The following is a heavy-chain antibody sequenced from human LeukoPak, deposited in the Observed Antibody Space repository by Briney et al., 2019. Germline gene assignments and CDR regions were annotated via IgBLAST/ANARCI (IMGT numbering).Heavy chain of an antibody. CDR2: ISGSGGST. Sequence: GGSLRLSCAASGFSFSIHGMGWVRQAPGKGLEWVSAISGSGGSTYYADSVKGRFTISRDNSKNTLYLQMNSLRAEDTAVYYCAKAAAILDYYYYYMDVWGKGTTVTVSS. CDR3: AKAAAILDYYYYYMDV. J-gene: IGHJ6*03. V-gene: IGHV3-23*01. CDR1: GFSFSIHG. D-gene: IGHD2-2*02.